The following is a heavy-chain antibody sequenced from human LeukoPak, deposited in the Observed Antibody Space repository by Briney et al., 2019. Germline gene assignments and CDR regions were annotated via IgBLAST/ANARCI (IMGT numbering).Heavy chain of an antibody. J-gene: IGHJ4*02. D-gene: IGHD3-22*01. Sequence: SETLSLTCTVSGVSISSYYWSWIRQPPGMGLEWIGYIYYSENTNYNSSLKSRVTISEDTSKNQFSLKLTSVTAADTAVYYCAGGNFYDSRGHPYHFHFWGQGTLVSVSS. CDR1: GVSISSYY. CDR3: AGGNFYDSRGHPYHFHF. V-gene: IGHV4-59*01. CDR2: IYYSENT.